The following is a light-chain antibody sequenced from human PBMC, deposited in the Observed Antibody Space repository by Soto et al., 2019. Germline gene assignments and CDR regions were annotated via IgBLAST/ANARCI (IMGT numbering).Light chain of an antibody. CDR1: QSISSW. V-gene: IGKV1-5*03. CDR2: KAS. CDR3: QQYSGYSRT. J-gene: IGKJ1*01. Sequence: DIQMTQSPSTLSASVGDRVTITCRASQSISSWLAWYQQKPGKAPNLLIYKASSLESGVPSRFSCSGSGTEFTLTITSLQPDDFATYYCQQYSGYSRTFGQGTKVEIK.